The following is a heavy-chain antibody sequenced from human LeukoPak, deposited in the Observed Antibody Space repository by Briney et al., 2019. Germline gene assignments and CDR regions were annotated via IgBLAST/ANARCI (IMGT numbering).Heavy chain of an antibody. D-gene: IGHD3-3*01. CDR1: GFTFSSYG. V-gene: IGHV3-30*02. J-gene: IGHJ4*02. CDR2: IRYDGSNK. CDR3: AKQPYDFWSGYCDY. Sequence: GGSLRLSCAASGFTFSSYGMHWVRQAPGKGLEWVAFIRYDGSNKYYADSVKGRFTISRDNSKNTLYLQMNSLRAEDTAVYYCAKQPYDFWSGYCDYWGLGTLVTVSS.